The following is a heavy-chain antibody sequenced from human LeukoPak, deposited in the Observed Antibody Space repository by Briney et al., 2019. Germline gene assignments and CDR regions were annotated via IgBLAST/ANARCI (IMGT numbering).Heavy chain of an antibody. D-gene: IGHD1-26*01. V-gene: IGHV4-39*07. CDR2: IYYSGST. CDR3: ARVRPEVGATFDP. CDR1: GGSINSSSYY. Sequence: TSETLSLTCSVSGGSINSSSYYWGWIRQPPGKGLEWIGSIYYSGSTYYNPSLKSRVTISVDTSKNQFSLKLSSVTAADTAVYYCARVRPEVGATFDPWGQGTLVTVSS. J-gene: IGHJ5*02.